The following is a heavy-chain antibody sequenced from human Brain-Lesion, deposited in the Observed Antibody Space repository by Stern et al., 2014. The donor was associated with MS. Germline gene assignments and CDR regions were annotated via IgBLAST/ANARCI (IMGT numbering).Heavy chain of an antibody. CDR2: IFNSGST. J-gene: IGHJ6*02. V-gene: IGHV4-61*02. Sequence: DQLVESGPGLVKPSQTLSLSCTVSGGSISSGGYYWSWIRQPAGKGLEWIGRIFNSGSTSYKPSLKSRVPISIDTSKTQFSLRLNSMTAADTAVYYCARGRVVPGFQYYATDVWGQGTTVIVSS. CDR3: ARGRVVPGFQYYATDV. CDR1: GGSISSGGYY. D-gene: IGHD2-2*01.